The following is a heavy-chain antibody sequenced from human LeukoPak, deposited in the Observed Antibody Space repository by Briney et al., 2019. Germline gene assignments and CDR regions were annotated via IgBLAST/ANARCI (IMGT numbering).Heavy chain of an antibody. Sequence: ASVKVSCKASGYTFTGYYMHWVRQAPGQGLEWMGWINPNSGGTNYAQKFQGRVTMTRDTSIGTAYMELSRLRSDDTAVYYCAILDYGGNPHYFDYWGEGTLVTVSS. CDR2: INPNSGGT. CDR3: AILDYGGNPHYFDY. V-gene: IGHV1-2*02. J-gene: IGHJ4*01. D-gene: IGHD4-23*01. CDR1: GYTFTGYY.